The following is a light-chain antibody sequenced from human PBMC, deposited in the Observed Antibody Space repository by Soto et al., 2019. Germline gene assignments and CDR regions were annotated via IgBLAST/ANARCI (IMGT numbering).Light chain of an antibody. CDR2: SAS. CDR1: QGINKW. V-gene: IGKV1-12*01. J-gene: IGKJ4*01. Sequence: DIQMTQSPSSVSASVGDRVTITCRASQGINKWLAWYQQKPGTAPKLLIYSASSLQSGVPSRFSGSGSGTDFTLTISSLQSEDFATYYCQQANTFARTFGGGTKVDIK. CDR3: QQANTFART.